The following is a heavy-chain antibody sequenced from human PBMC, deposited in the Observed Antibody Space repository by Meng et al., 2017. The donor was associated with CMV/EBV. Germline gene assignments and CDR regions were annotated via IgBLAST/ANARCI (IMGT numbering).Heavy chain of an antibody. Sequence: ASVKVSCKASGYTFTSYDINWVRQATGQGLEWMGWMNPNSGNTGYAQKFQGRVTITRNTSISTAYMELSSLRSEDTAVYYCARDRDYDFWSGYYYYYYGMDVWGQGTTVTVSS. V-gene: IGHV1-8*03. J-gene: IGHJ6*02. CDR1: GYTFTSYD. CDR2: MNPNSGNT. D-gene: IGHD3-3*01. CDR3: ARDRDYDFWSGYYYYYYGMDV.